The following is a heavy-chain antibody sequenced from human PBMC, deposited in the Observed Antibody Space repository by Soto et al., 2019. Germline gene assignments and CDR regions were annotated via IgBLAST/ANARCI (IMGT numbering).Heavy chain of an antibody. V-gene: IGHV1-69*01. CDR3: ARSPYLPPGYSSWFGGNY. Sequence: QVQLVQSGAEVKKPGSSVKVSCTASGGTFSSYAISWVRQAPGQGLEWMGGIIPIFGTANYAQKFQGRVTITADESTSTAFMELSSLRSEDTAVYYCARSPYLPPGYSSWFGGNYWGQGTLVTVSS. CDR1: GGTFSSYA. CDR2: IIPIFGTA. J-gene: IGHJ4*02. D-gene: IGHD6-13*01.